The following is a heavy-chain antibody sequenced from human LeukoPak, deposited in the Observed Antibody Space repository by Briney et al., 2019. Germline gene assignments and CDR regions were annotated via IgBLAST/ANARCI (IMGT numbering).Heavy chain of an antibody. J-gene: IGHJ4*02. CDR1: GFTVNSNY. CDR2: IYSGGNT. D-gene: IGHD3-22*01. Sequence: GGSLRLSCAASGFTVNSNYMSWVRQAPGQGLEWVALIYSGGNTYYTDSVQGRFTMSRDNPANPLYLQMNSLRAEDTAVYYCARANGRGYYYGFDYWGQGTLVTVSS. V-gene: IGHV3-66*01. CDR3: ARANGRGYYYGFDY.